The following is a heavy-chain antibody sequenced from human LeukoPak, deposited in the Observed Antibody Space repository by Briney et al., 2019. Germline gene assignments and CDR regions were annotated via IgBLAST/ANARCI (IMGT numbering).Heavy chain of an antibody. CDR2: VHPNGGNT. Sequence: ASVKVSCKTSGYPFTIWEINWVRQAAGQGLEWMGWVHPNGGNTAYAQKFQGRVTMTRDTSISTAYMELSGLTSDDTAVYFCARGPRNDPWGQGTLVIVSS. V-gene: IGHV1-8*01. J-gene: IGHJ5*02. CDR1: GYPFTIWE. D-gene: IGHD1-14*01. CDR3: ARGPRNDP.